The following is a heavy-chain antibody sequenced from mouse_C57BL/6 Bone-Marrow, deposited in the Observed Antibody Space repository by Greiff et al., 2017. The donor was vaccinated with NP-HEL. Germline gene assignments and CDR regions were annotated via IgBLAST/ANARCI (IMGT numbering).Heavy chain of an antibody. D-gene: IGHD1-1*01. CDR1: GYTFTSYW. V-gene: IGHV1-7*01. CDR3: ARSGITTVVARYFDY. CDR2: INPSSGYT. J-gene: IGHJ2*01. Sequence: QVHVKQSGAELAKPGASVKLSCKASGYTFTSYWMHWVKQRPGQGLEWIGYINPSSGYTKYNQKFKDKATLTADKSSSTAYMQLSSLTYEDSAVYYCARSGITTVVARYFDYWGQGTTLTVSS.